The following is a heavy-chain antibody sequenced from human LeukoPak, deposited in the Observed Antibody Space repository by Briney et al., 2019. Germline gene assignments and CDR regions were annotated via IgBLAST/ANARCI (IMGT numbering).Heavy chain of an antibody. CDR3: AKDLGGYCSSTSCPKGP. V-gene: IGHV3-23*01. CDR2: ISGSGGST. Sequence: GGSLRLSCAASGFTFSSYAMSWVRRAPGKGLEWVSAISGSGGSTYYADSVKGRFTISRDNSKNTLYLQMNSLRAEDMAVYYCAKDLGGYCSSTSCPKGPWGQGTLVTVSS. CDR1: GFTFSSYA. D-gene: IGHD2-2*01. J-gene: IGHJ5*02.